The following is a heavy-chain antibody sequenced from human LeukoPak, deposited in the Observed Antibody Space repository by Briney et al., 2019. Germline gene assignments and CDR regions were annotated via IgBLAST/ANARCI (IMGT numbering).Heavy chain of an antibody. CDR3: ARGGLAAYYDFWSGPKEYFQR. CDR1: GGSISSYY. V-gene: IGHV4-59*01. D-gene: IGHD3-3*01. CDR2: IYYSGST. J-gene: IGHJ1*01. Sequence: SETLSLTCTVSGGSISSYYWSWIRQPPGKGLEWIGYIYYSGSTNYNPSLKSRVTISVDTSKNQFSLKLSSVTAADTAVYYCARGGLAAYYDFWSGPKEYFQRWGQGTLVTVSS.